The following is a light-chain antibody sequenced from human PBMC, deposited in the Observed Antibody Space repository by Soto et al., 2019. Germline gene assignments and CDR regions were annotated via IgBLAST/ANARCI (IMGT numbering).Light chain of an antibody. V-gene: IGKV3-20*01. CDR2: SAS. CDR1: QSVSSSY. J-gene: IGKJ4*02. Sequence: EIVLTQSPGTLSLSPGERATLSCRASQSVSSSYLAWYQQKPGKAARLLIYSASSRATGIPDRFSGSGSGTDFPLTISRLEPEDFALLYCQQYCRSPLTFRGGTKAKIK. CDR3: QQYCRSPLT.